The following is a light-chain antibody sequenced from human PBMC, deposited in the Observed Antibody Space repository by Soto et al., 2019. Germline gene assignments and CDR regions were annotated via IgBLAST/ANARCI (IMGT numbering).Light chain of an antibody. CDR3: CSYAGSNRGV. CDR2: EVP. V-gene: IGLV2-23*02. CDR1: SSDVGSYDL. J-gene: IGLJ1*01. Sequence: QSALTQPASVAGSPGRSITISCTGTSSDVGSYDLVSWYQQHPGKAPKLIIYEVPKWPSGVSTRVSGSKSGNTASLTISGLRAEDEADYYCCSYAGSNRGVFGTGTQLTVL.